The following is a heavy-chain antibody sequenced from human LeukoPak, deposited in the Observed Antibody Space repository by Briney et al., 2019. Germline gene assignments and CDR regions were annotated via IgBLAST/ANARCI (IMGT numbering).Heavy chain of an antibody. J-gene: IGHJ4*02. Sequence: SETLSLTCTVSGGSISSYYWSWIRQPPGKGLEFIGYIYYSGSTNYNPSLKSRVTISVDTSKNQFSLKLSSVTAADTAVYYCSVVVPAAPDYWGQGTLVTVSS. D-gene: IGHD2-2*01. CDR3: SVVVPAAPDY. CDR2: IYYSGST. CDR1: GGSISSYY. V-gene: IGHV4-59*12.